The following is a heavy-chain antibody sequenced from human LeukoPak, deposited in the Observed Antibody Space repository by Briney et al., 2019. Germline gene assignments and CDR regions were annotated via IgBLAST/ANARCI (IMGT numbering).Heavy chain of an antibody. CDR3: VREYYYGSGERGYFDY. J-gene: IGHJ4*02. Sequence: HPGGSLRLSCAASGFPFDDYAMHWVRQGPGKGLEWVSGLSWNSGTTDYADSVKRRFTISRDNAKNSLYLQMNSLRAEDTAFYYCVREYYYGSGERGYFDYWGQGTLVTVSS. CDR2: LSWNSGTT. V-gene: IGHV3-9*01. D-gene: IGHD3-10*01. CDR1: GFPFDDYA.